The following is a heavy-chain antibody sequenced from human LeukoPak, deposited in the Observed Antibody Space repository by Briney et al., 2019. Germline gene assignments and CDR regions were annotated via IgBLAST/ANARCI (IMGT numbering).Heavy chain of an antibody. Sequence: GASVKVSCKASGYTFTGYYMHWVRQAPGQGLEWMGRINPNSGDTNYAQKFQGRVTMTRDTSISTAYMELSRLRSDDTAVYYCARGDYGSGSYYNGSPPPGYWGQGTLVTVSS. V-gene: IGHV1-2*06. D-gene: IGHD3-10*01. CDR1: GYTFTGYY. CDR2: INPNSGDT. J-gene: IGHJ4*02. CDR3: ARGDYGSGSYYNGSPPPGY.